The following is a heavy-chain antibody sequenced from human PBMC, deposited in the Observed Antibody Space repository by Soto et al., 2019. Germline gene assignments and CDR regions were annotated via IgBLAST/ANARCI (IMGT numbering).Heavy chain of an antibody. CDR3: AGSAYCGGDCYSRVPFDY. Sequence: SETLSLTCTVSGGSISSYYWSWIRQPPGKGLEWIGYIYYSGSTNYNPSLKSRVTISVDTSKNQFSLKLSSVTAADTAVYYCAGSAYCGGDCYSRVPFDYWGQGTLVTVSS. J-gene: IGHJ4*02. CDR1: GGSISSYY. D-gene: IGHD2-21*01. CDR2: IYYSGST. V-gene: IGHV4-59*01.